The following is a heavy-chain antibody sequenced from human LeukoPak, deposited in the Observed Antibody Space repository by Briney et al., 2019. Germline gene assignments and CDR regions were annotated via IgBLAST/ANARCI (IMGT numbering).Heavy chain of an antibody. CDR1: GGTFSSYA. CDR2: IIPILGIA. V-gene: IGHV1-69*04. CDR3: ARVPAAYYYYYGMDV. Sequence: SVKVSCKASGGTFSSYAISWVRQAPGQGLEWMGRIIPILGIANYAQKFQGRVTITADKSTSTAYMELSSLRSEDTAVYYCARVPAAYYYYYGMDVWGQGTTVTVSS. J-gene: IGHJ6*02. D-gene: IGHD2-2*01.